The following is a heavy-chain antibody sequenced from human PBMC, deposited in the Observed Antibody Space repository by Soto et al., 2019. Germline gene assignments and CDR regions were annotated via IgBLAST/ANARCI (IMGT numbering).Heavy chain of an antibody. CDR2: ISSSSSTI. Sequence: EVQLVESGGGLVQPGGSLRLSCAASGFTFSSYSMNWVRQAPGKGLEWVSYISSSSSTIYYADSVKGRFTISRDNAKNSLYLQMNSLRAEETAVYYCASIWWDSSSSDDFDYWGQGTLVTVSS. CDR3: ASIWWDSSSSDDFDY. V-gene: IGHV3-48*01. CDR1: GFTFSSYS. D-gene: IGHD6-6*01. J-gene: IGHJ4*02.